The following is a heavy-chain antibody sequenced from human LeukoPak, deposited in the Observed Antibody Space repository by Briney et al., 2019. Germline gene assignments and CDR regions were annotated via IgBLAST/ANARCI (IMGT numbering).Heavy chain of an antibody. D-gene: IGHD6-13*01. CDR2: INHSGST. V-gene: IGHV4-34*01. CDR3: ARVRGFASRYSSSWRYFDY. CDR1: GGSFSGYY. Sequence: PSETLSLTCAVYGGSFSGYYWSWIRQPPGKGLEWIGEINHSGSTNYNPSLKSRVTISVDTSKNQFSLKLSSVTAADTAAYYCARVRGFASRYSSSWRYFDYWGQGTLVTVSS. J-gene: IGHJ4*02.